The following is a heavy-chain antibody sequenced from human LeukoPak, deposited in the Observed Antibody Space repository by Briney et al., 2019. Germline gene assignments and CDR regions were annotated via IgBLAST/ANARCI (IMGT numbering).Heavy chain of an antibody. J-gene: IGHJ4*02. D-gene: IGHD6-6*01. CDR1: GYTFTSYY. V-gene: IGHV3-74*01. CDR2: INSDGSST. Sequence: ASVKVSCKASGYTFTSYYMHWVRQAPGKGLVWVSRINSDGSSTSYADSVKGRFTISRDNAKNTLYLQMDSLRAEDTAVYYCARGGTYSSSSLNYWGQGTLVTVSS. CDR3: ARGGTYSSSSLNY.